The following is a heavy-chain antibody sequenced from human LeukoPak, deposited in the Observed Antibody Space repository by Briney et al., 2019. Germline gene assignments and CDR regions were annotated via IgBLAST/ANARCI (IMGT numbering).Heavy chain of an antibody. CDR1: GGSISSSSYY. Sequence: NPSETLSLTCTVSGGSISSSSYYWGWIRQPPGKGLEWIGSIYYSGSTYYNPSLKSRVTISVDTSNNQFSLKLSSVTAADTAVYYCARDARDIAVAGFDYWGQGTLVTVSS. CDR2: IYYSGST. CDR3: ARDARDIAVAGFDY. V-gene: IGHV4-39*07. D-gene: IGHD6-19*01. J-gene: IGHJ4*02.